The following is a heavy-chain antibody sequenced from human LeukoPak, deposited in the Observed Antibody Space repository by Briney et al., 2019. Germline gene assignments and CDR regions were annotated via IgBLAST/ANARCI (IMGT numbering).Heavy chain of an antibody. CDR2: IYPGDSDT. CDR3: ARSRADIVVVPAALGTFDI. V-gene: IGHV5-51*01. J-gene: IGHJ3*02. Sequence: PGESLKISCKGSGYSFTSYWIGWVRQMPGKGLEWMGIIYPGDSDTRYSPSFQGQVTISADKSISTAYLQWSSLKASDTAMYYCARSRADIVVVPAALGTFDIWGQGTMVTVSS. CDR1: GYSFTSYW. D-gene: IGHD2-2*01.